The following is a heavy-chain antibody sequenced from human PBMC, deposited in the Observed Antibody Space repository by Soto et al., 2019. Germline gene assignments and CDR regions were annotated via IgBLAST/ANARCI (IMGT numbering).Heavy chain of an antibody. CDR1: GFTFSDYY. CDR3: ARGVRHCTNGVCYKYYFDY. V-gene: IGHV3-11*06. CDR2: ISSSSSYT. J-gene: IGHJ4*02. D-gene: IGHD2-8*01. Sequence: GGSLRLSCAASGFTFSDYYMSWIRQAPGKGLEWVSYISSSSSYTNYADSVKGRFTISRDNAKNSLYLQMNSLRAEDTDVYYCARGVRHCTNGVCYKYYFDYWGQGTLVTVSS.